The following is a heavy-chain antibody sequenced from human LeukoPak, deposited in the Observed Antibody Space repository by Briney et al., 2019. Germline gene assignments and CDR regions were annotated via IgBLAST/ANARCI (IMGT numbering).Heavy chain of an antibody. CDR3: ARTVRSSSWAEYYFDY. D-gene: IGHD6-13*01. CDR2: IYSGGST. Sequence: PGGSLRLSCAASGFTVSSNYMSWVRQAPGKGLGWVSVIYSGGSTYYADSVKGRFTISRDNSKNTLYLQMNSLRAEDTAVYYCARTVRSSSWAEYYFDYWGQGTLVTVSS. J-gene: IGHJ4*02. V-gene: IGHV3-53*01. CDR1: GFTVSSNY.